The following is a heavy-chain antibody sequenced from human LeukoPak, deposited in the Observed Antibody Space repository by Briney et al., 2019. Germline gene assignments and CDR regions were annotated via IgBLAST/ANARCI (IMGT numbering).Heavy chain of an antibody. D-gene: IGHD3-22*01. CDR3: ASYMIVVVTTVAPPDY. CDR1: GFTFSSYA. V-gene: IGHV3-23*01. J-gene: IGHJ4*02. Sequence: GGSLRLSCAASGFTFSSYAMSWVRQAPGKGLEWVSAISGSGGSTYYADSVKGRFTISRDNSKNTLYLQMNSLRAEDTAVYYCASYMIVVVTTVAPPDYWGQGTLVTASS. CDR2: ISGSGGST.